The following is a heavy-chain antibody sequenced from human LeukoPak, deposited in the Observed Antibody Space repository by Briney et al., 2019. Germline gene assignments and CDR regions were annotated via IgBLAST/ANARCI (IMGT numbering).Heavy chain of an antibody. CDR2: IRYDGSNK. CDR3: ARGGSYLSAFDI. V-gene: IGHV3-30*02. D-gene: IGHD1-26*01. CDR1: GFTFSSYG. Sequence: GGSLGLSCAASGFTFSSYGMHWVRQAPGKGLEWVAFIRYDGSNKYYADSVKGRFTISRDNSKNTLYLQINSLRAEDTAVYYCARGGSYLSAFDIWGQGTMVTVSS. J-gene: IGHJ3*02.